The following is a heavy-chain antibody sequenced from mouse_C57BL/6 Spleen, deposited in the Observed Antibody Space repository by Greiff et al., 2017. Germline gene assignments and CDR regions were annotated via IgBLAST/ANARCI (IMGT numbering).Heavy chain of an antibody. CDR2: INPNNGGT. D-gene: IGHD1-1*01. J-gene: IGHJ1*03. CDR3: AREGEIYYYGSSYRYFDV. Sequence: VQLKQSGPELVKPGASVKIPCKASGYTFTDYNMDWVKQSHGKSLEWIGDINPNNGGTIYNQKFKGKATLTVDKSSSTAYMELRSLTSEDTAVYYCAREGEIYYYGSSYRYFDVWGTGTTGTVSS. V-gene: IGHV1-18*01. CDR1: GYTFTDYN.